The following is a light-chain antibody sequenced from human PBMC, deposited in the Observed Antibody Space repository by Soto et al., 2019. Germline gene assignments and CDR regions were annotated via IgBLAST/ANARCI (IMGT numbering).Light chain of an antibody. CDR3: QQYKNWPRT. Sequence: ERVITQVPESLSLSPGERATLSCKASQSVSSNLAWYQQKLGQAPRLLIYGASTRATGISARFSGSGSGTEFTLTISSLQSEDFAIYYCQQYKNWPRTFGQGTKVDIK. CDR1: QSVSSN. CDR2: GAS. J-gene: IGKJ1*01. V-gene: IGKV3-15*01.